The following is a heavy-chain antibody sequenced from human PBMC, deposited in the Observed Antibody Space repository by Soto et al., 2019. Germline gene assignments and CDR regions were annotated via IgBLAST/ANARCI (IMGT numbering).Heavy chain of an antibody. CDR1: GFTFSSYA. CDR3: AKDPADGSSGWWYDQLFDY. CDR2: ISGSGGST. D-gene: IGHD6-19*01. J-gene: IGHJ4*02. V-gene: IGHV3-23*01. Sequence: GGSLRLSCAASGFTFSSYAMSWVRQAPGKGLEWVSAISGSGGSTYYADSVKGRFTISRDNSKNTLYLQMNSLRAEDTAVYYCAKDPADGSSGWWYDQLFDYWGQGTLVTVSS.